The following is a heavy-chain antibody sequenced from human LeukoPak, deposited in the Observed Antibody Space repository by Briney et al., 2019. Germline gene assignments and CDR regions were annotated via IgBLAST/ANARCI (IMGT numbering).Heavy chain of an antibody. J-gene: IGHJ5*02. Sequence: PGRSLRLSCAASGFTFSSYGMHWVRQAPGKGLEWVAVIWYDGSNKYYADFVKGRFTISRDNSKNTLYLQMNSLRAEDTAVYYWARDIGGYNWFDPWGQGTLVTVSS. V-gene: IGHV3-33*01. CDR3: ARDIGGYNWFDP. CDR1: GFTFSSYG. CDR2: IWYDGSNK. D-gene: IGHD3-10*01.